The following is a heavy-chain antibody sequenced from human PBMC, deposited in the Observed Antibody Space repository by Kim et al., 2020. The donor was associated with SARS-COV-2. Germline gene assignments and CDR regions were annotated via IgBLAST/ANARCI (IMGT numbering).Heavy chain of an antibody. CDR1: GYTFTGYY. Sequence: ASVKVSCKASGYTFTGYYMHWVRQAPGQGLEWMGRINPNSGGTNYAQKFQGRVTMPRDTSISTAYIELSRLRSDDTAVYYCASITSVTTVTNTTHFDYWGQGTLATVSS. V-gene: IGHV1-2*06. CDR2: INPNSGGT. J-gene: IGHJ4*02. CDR3: ASITSVTTVTNTTHFDY. D-gene: IGHD4-4*01.